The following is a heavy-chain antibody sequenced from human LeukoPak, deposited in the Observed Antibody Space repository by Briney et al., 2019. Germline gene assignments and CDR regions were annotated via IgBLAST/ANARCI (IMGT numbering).Heavy chain of an antibody. V-gene: IGHV3-74*01. D-gene: IGHD3-16*01. J-gene: IGHJ2*01. CDR2: INGDGSTT. Sequence: GGSLRLSCAASGFTFSSYWMHWVRQAPGKGLVWVSRINGDGSTTTYADSVTGRFTISRDNAKGTQYLQMNRLGAEDTAVYYCARVSIGAWYFDLWGRGTLVTVSS. CDR3: ARVSIGAWYFDL. CDR1: GFTFSSYW.